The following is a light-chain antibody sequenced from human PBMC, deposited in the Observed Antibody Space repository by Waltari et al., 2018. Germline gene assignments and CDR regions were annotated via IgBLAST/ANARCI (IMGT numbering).Light chain of an antibody. CDR1: NSNIGSNY. CDR3: AAWDDSLSAWV. CDR2: RSN. V-gene: IGLV1-47*01. Sequence: QSVLTQPPSASGTPGQRVTISSSGSNSNIGSNYVYWYQQLPGTAPKLLIYRSNQRLSGVPDRFSASKSGTSASLAISGLRSEDEADYYGAAWDDSLSAWVFGGGTKLTVL. J-gene: IGLJ3*02.